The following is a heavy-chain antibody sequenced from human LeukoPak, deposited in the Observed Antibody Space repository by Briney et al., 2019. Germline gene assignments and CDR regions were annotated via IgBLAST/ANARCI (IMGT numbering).Heavy chain of an antibody. Sequence: GGSLRLSCSAYGFTFSSYSMDWVRQAPGKGLEWLSYITSSSGTIYYADSVEGRFTVSRDNAKNSLYLQMNSLRDEDTAVYYCARDRTTLIDYWGQGIQVTVSS. J-gene: IGHJ4*01. CDR2: ITSSSGTI. D-gene: IGHD1-14*01. CDR1: GFTFSSYS. CDR3: ARDRTTLIDY. V-gene: IGHV3-48*02.